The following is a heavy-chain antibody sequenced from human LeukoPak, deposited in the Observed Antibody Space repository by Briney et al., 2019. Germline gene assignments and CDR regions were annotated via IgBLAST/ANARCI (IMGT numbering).Heavy chain of an antibody. CDR3: ARDTYSSGWSPSAHGAFDI. V-gene: IGHV3-23*01. J-gene: IGHJ3*02. Sequence: PGGSLRLSCAASGFTFSSYAMSWVRQAPGKGLEWVSAISGSGGSTYYADSVKGRFTISRDNSKNTLYLQMNSLRAEDTAVYYCARDTYSSGWSPSAHGAFDIWGQGTMVTVSS. CDR2: ISGSGGST. D-gene: IGHD6-19*01. CDR1: GFTFSSYA.